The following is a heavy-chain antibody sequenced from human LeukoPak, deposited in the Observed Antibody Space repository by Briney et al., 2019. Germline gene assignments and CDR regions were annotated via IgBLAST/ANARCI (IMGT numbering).Heavy chain of an antibody. Sequence: GGSLRLSCAASGLTLSSYYMHWVRQVPGKGLVWVSCINGDGSSTKYADSVKGRFTISRDNAKNTLYLQVDSLRAEDTAVYYCAQGGSPGALDYWGRGTLVTVSS. J-gene: IGHJ4*02. D-gene: IGHD1-26*01. V-gene: IGHV3-74*01. CDR3: AQGGSPGALDY. CDR2: INGDGSST. CDR1: GLTLSSYY.